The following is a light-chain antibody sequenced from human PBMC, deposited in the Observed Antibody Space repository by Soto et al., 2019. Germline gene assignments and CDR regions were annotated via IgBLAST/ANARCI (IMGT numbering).Light chain of an antibody. J-gene: IGKJ3*01. Sequence: DVVMTQSPLSLSVTPGQPASISCKSSQSLLDSDGKTYLDWYLQRPGQPPQLLIYEVSNRFSGVSDRFSGSGSGTDFTLKISRVEAEDVGIYYCMQRTQLLITLGPGTKVEIK. CDR1: QSLLDSDGKTY. CDR2: EVS. V-gene: IGKV2D-29*01. CDR3: MQRTQLLIT.